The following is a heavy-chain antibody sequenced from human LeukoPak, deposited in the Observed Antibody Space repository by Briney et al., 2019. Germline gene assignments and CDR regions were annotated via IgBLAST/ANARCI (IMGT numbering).Heavy chain of an antibody. CDR2: ISYDGGNK. CDR3: AKDYMIAVAGNWFDP. D-gene: IGHD6-19*01. V-gene: IGHV3-30*04. CDR1: GFTFSSYA. Sequence: GRSLRLSCAASGFTFSSYAMHWVRQAPGKGLEWVAVISYDGGNKYYADSVKGRFTISRDNSKNTLYLQMNSLRPEDTAVYYSAKDYMIAVAGNWFDPWGQGTLVTVSS. J-gene: IGHJ5*02.